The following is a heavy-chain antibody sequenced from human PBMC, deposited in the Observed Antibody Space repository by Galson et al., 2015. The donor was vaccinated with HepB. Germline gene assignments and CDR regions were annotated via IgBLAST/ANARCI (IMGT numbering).Heavy chain of an antibody. D-gene: IGHD2-8*01. J-gene: IGHJ4*02. Sequence: QSGAEVKKPGESLRISCKGSRYSFTSYWIAWVRQMPGKGLEWMGMIYPGDSDVRYSPPFQGQVTISADKSIDTAYLQWSSLKASDTAMYYCARHNGPIDSWGQGTLVPVSS. CDR2: IYPGDSDV. CDR3: ARHNGPIDS. CDR1: RYSFTSYW. V-gene: IGHV5-51*01.